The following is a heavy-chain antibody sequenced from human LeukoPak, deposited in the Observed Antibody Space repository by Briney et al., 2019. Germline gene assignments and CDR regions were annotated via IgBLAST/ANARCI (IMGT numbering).Heavy chain of an antibody. J-gene: IGHJ3*02. CDR1: GYSISSGYY. CDR3: ARVAAMVRKEAFDI. Sequence: PSETLSLTCTVSGYSISSGYYWGWIRPPPGEGLEWIGSIYHSGSTYYNPSLKSRVTISVDTSKNQFSLKLSSVTAADTAVYYCARVAAMVRKEAFDIWGQGTMVTVSS. D-gene: IGHD5-18*01. CDR2: IYHSGST. V-gene: IGHV4-38-2*02.